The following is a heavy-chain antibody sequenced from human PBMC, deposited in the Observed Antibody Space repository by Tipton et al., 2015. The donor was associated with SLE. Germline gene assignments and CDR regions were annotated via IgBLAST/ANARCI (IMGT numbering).Heavy chain of an antibody. CDR1: GSSISSGYY. J-gene: IGHJ4*02. D-gene: IGHD5-18*01. CDR3: ASRIDTNFDY. V-gene: IGHV4-38-2*01. Sequence: TLSLTCAVSGSSISSGYYWAWIRQPPGKGLEWIGTIYHSGSTYYHPSLKIRVNISVETSQNQFSLKLTSVTAADTGVYYCASRIDTNFDYWGQGTLVTVSS. CDR2: IYHSGST.